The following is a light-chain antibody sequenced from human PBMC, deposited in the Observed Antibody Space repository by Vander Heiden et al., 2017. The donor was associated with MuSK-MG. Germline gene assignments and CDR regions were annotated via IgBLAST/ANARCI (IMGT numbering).Light chain of an antibody. CDR2: AAS. CDR1: QSISSY. CDR3: QQSDSNPALT. Sequence: DIQMTQSPSSLSASVGDRVTITCRASQSISSYLNWYQQKPGKAPKVLIYAASSLQSGVPSRFSGSGSGTDFTLTISSLQPEDFATYYCQQSDSNPALTFGGGTKVEIK. J-gene: IGKJ4*01. V-gene: IGKV1-39*01.